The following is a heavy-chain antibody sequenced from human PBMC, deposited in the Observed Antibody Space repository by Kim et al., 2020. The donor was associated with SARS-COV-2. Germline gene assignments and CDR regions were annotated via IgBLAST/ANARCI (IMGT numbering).Heavy chain of an antibody. CDR1: GGSISSSSYY. D-gene: IGHD4-17*01. J-gene: IGHJ6*02. V-gene: IGHV4-39*07. CDR3: ARDSLSHDYGDYGGYYYGMDV. CDR2: IYYSGST. Sequence: SETLSLTCTVSGGSISSSSYYWGWIRQPPGKGLEWIGSIYYSGSTYYNPSLKSRVTISVDTSKNQFSLKLSSVTAADTAVYYCARDSLSHDYGDYGGYYYGMDVWGQGTTVTVSS.